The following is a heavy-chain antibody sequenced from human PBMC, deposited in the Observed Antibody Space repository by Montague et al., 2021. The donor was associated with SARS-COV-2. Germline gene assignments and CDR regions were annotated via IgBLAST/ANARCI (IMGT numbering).Heavy chain of an antibody. Sequence: SETLSLTCARLVWWYRGYDWSWIRQPPNKEPKWFGEINQSGRTNNNPSLKSRVIISVDTSKNQFSLKLISVTAADTAVYYCARGGSSVWGVTVSAELDYWGQGILVIVSS. CDR3: ARGGSSVWGVTVSAELDY. CDR1: VWWYRGYD. J-gene: IGHJ4*02. CDR2: INQSGRT. V-gene: IGHV4-34*01. D-gene: IGHD3-10*01.